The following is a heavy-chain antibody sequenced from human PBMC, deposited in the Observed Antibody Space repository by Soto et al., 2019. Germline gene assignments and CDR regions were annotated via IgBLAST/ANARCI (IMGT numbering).Heavy chain of an antibody. J-gene: IGHJ6*02. V-gene: IGHV1-69*12. Sequence: QVQLVQSGAAVKKPGSSVKVSCKASGGTFSSYAISWVRQAPGQGLEWMGGIIPIFGTANYAQKFQGRVTITADESTSTAYMELSSLRSEDTAVYYCARVSSSIVGATSDHYYYGMDVWGQGTTVTVSS. CDR2: IIPIFGTA. CDR3: ARVSSSIVGATSDHYYYGMDV. D-gene: IGHD1-26*01. CDR1: GGTFSSYA.